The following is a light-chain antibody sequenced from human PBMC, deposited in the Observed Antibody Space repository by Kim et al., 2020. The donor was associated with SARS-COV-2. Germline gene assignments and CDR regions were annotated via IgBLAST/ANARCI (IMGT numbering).Light chain of an antibody. CDR1: SSNIGTNT. J-gene: IGLJ3*02. Sequence: QSVLTQPPSASATPGQRVTISCSGSSSNIGTNTVNWCQQITTTAPKLLIFSNNQRPSGVPDRFSGSKSGSSASLAISGLQSEDEADYYCAAWDDSLNGWVFGGGTQLTVL. V-gene: IGLV1-44*01. CDR2: SNN. CDR3: AAWDDSLNGWV.